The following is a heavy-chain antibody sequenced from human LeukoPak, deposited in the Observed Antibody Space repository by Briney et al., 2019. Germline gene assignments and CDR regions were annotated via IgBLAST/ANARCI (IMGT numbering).Heavy chain of an antibody. J-gene: IGHJ3*02. V-gene: IGHV4-59*01. D-gene: IGHD1-26*01. CDR1: GVXISSYY. CDR2: VHYSGST. Sequence: SETLSLTCTVSGVXISSYYCSWVRQPPGKGLEWIGYVHYSGSTNYNPSLKSPGTTSVYTSKNQCSLNLNSVTAADTAVYYCESSPYGGSYWYAFDIWGQGTMVTVSS. CDR3: ESSPYGGSYWYAFDI.